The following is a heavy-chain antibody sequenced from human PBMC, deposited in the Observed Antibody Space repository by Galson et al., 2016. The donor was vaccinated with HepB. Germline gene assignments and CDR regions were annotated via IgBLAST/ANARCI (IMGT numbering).Heavy chain of an antibody. CDR2: ISAYHGNT. V-gene: IGHV1-18*01. CDR3: ARSRGDTASWYYLDS. J-gene: IGHJ4*02. D-gene: IGHD6-13*01. CDR1: GYSFTAYG. Sequence: QSGAEVKKPGASVKVSCKPTGYSFTAYGIAWVRQAPGQGLEWMGWISAYHGNTNYAPKFQGRVTMTTDTPTTTAYMELRSLTSDDTAVYYCARSRGDTASWYYLDSWGQGTLVTVSS.